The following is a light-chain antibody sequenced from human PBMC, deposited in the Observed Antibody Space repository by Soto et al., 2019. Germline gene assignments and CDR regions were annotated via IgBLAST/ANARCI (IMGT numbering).Light chain of an antibody. Sequence: EIVLTQSPGTLSLSPWERATLSCRASQTISSNYLAWYQQKPGQAPRLLIYGASGRATGIPDRFSGSGSGTDFTLTISRLEPEDFAVYYCQQYTSSLITFGQGTRLEIK. V-gene: IGKV3-20*01. CDR1: QTISSNY. J-gene: IGKJ5*01. CDR2: GAS. CDR3: QQYTSSLIT.